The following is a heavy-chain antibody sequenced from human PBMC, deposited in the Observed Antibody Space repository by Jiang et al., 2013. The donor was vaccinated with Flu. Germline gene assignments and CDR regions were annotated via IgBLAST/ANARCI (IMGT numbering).Heavy chain of an antibody. J-gene: IGHJ6*02. Sequence: GPGLVKPSETLSLTCTVSGDSISTSGTYWGWVRQPPGKGLEWIATIYYSGSTYYNPSLKSRVTISVDTSKNQFSLKLNSVTAADTAVYYCARHFYTSTPARFYYGMDVWGQGTHGHRLL. CDR3: ARHFYTSTPARFYYGMDV. V-gene: IGHV4-39*01. D-gene: IGHD3-16*01. CDR2: IYYSGST. CDR1: GDSISTSGTY.